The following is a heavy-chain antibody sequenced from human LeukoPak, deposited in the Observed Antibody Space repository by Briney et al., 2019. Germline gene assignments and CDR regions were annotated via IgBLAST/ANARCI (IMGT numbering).Heavy chain of an antibody. V-gene: IGHV4-39*01. D-gene: IGHD6-19*01. J-gene: IGHJ4*02. Sequence: SETLSLTCTVSGGSISSSSYYWGWIRQPPGKGLEWIGSIYYSGSTYYNPSLKSRVTISVDTSKNQFSLKLSSVTAADTAVYYCARTSIAVAGTMDYWDQGTLVTVSS. CDR3: ARTSIAVAGTMDY. CDR1: GGSISSSSYY. CDR2: IYYSGST.